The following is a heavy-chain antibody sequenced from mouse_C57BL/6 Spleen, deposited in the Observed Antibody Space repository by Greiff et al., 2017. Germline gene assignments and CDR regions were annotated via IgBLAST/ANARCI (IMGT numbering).Heavy chain of an antibody. D-gene: IGHD2-5*01. Sequence: QVQLQQSGPELVKPGASVKISCKASGYAFSSSWMNWVKQRPGKGLEWIGRIYPGDGDTNYNGKFKGKATLTADKSSSTAYMQLSSLTSEDSAVYFCARDYYSNYALFDYWGQGTTLTVSS. CDR2: IYPGDGDT. J-gene: IGHJ2*01. V-gene: IGHV1-82*01. CDR3: ARDYYSNYALFDY. CDR1: GYAFSSSW.